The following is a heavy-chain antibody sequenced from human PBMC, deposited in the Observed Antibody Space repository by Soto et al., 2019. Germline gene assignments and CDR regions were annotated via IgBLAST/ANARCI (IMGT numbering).Heavy chain of an antibody. D-gene: IGHD1-26*01. CDR2: IYYSGST. Sequence: QLQLQESGPGLVKPSETLSLTCTVSGGSISSSRYYWGWIRQPPGKGLEWIGSIYYSGSTYYNPSLKSRVTISVDTSKNQFSLKLSSVTAADTAVYYCATGRSGSYSNFDYWGQGTLVTVSS. CDR3: ATGRSGSYSNFDY. V-gene: IGHV4-39*01. CDR1: GGSISSSRYY. J-gene: IGHJ4*02.